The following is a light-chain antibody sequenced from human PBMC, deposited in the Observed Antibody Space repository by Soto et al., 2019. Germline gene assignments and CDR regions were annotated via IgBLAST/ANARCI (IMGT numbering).Light chain of an antibody. J-gene: IGKJ5*01. CDR1: QSVSSN. CDR2: GAS. CDR3: QQYNNWPPIT. Sequence: QFMSPGEKAHPSFKASQSVSSNLAWYQQKPGQAPRLLIYGASTRATGIPARFSGSGSGTEFTLTISSLQSEDFAVYYCQQYNNWPPITFGQGTRLEIK. V-gene: IGKV3-15*01.